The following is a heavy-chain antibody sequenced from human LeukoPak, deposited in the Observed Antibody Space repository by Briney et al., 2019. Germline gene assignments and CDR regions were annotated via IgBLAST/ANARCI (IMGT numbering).Heavy chain of an antibody. Sequence: ASVKVSCKASGYTFTSYGISWVRRAPGQGLEWMGWISAYTGNTNYAQKLQGRVTMTTDTSTSTAYMELRSLRSDDTAVYYCARDWGCSSTSCSVEGIYYYYMDVWGKGTTVTVSS. CDR1: GYTFTSYG. V-gene: IGHV1-18*01. J-gene: IGHJ6*03. CDR2: ISAYTGNT. D-gene: IGHD2-2*01. CDR3: ARDWGCSSTSCSVEGIYYYYMDV.